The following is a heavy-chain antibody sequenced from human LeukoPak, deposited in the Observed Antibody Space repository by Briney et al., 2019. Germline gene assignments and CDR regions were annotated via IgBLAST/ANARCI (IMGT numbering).Heavy chain of an antibody. CDR1: GFTFSSYE. J-gene: IGHJ5*02. Sequence: GGSLRLSCAASGFTFSSYEMNWVRQAPGKGLEWVSYISSSGSTIYYADSVKGRFTISRDNAKNSLYLQMNSLRAEDTALYHCARDLVVNWFDPWGQGALVTVSS. D-gene: IGHD2-2*01. CDR3: ARDLVVNWFDP. CDR2: ISSSGSTI. V-gene: IGHV3-48*03.